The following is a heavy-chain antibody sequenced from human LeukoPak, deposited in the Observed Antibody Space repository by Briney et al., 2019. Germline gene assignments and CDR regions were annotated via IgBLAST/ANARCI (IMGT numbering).Heavy chain of an antibody. V-gene: IGHV4-4*07. J-gene: IGHJ2*01. CDR2: IYTSGST. CDR3: ARGEVRARPYWYFDI. CDR1: GGSISSYY. D-gene: IGHD1-26*01. Sequence: SETLSLTCTVSGGSISSYYWSWIRQPAGKGLEWIGCIYTSGSTNYNASLKNRVTMSVDTSKNQFSMKLSSVTAADTAVYSCARGEVRARPYWYFDIWGRGTLVTVSS.